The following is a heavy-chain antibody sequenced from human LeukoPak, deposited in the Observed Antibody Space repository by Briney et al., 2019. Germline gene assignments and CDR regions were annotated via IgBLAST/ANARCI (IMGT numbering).Heavy chain of an antibody. CDR1: GGSISSYY. CDR2: IYYSGST. Sequence: SETLSLTCTVSGGSISSYYWSWIRQPPGKGLEWIGYIYYSGSTNYNPSLKSRVTISVDTSKNQFSLKLSSVTAADTAVYYCARLYYYDSSGYYYVFDYWGQGTLVTVSS. V-gene: IGHV4-59*01. CDR3: ARLYYYDSSGYYYVFDY. D-gene: IGHD3-22*01. J-gene: IGHJ4*02.